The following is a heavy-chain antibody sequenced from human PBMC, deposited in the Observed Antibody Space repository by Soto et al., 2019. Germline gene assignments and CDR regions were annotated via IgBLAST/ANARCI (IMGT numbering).Heavy chain of an antibody. V-gene: IGHV3-43*01. CDR1: GFTFDDYT. D-gene: IGHD3-10*01. CDR2: ISWDGGST. Sequence: GESLKISCAASGFTFDDYTMHWVRQAPGKGLEWVSLISWDGGSTYYADSVKGRFTISRDNSKNSLYLQMNSLRTEDTALYYCAKDSGAGSGSYHVYGMDVWGQGTTVTVSS. CDR3: AKDSGAGSGSYHVYGMDV. J-gene: IGHJ6*02.